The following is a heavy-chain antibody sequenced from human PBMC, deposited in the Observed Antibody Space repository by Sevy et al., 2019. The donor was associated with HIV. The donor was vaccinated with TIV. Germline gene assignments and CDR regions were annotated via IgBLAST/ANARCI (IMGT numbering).Heavy chain of an antibody. CDR3: AGLEGWSGYYPTYYYYYYGMDV. CDR2: IYPGDSDT. D-gene: IGHD3-3*01. CDR1: GYSFTSYW. Sequence: GESLKISCKGSGYSFTSYWIGWVRQMPGKGLEWMGIIYPGDSDTRYSPSFQGQVTISADKSISTAYLQWSSLKASDTAMYYCAGLEGWSGYYPTYYYYYYGMDVWGQGTTVTVSS. V-gene: IGHV5-51*01. J-gene: IGHJ6*02.